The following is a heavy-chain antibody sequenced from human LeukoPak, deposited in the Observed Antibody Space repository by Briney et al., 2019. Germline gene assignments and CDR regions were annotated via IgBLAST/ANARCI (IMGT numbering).Heavy chain of an antibody. CDR2: IWYDGSNK. Sequence: GGSLRLSCAASGFTFSSYDMHWVRQAPGKGLEWVAVIWYDGSNKYYADSVKGRFTISRDNSKNTLYLQMNSLRAEDTAVYYCARDFPSTVPWFDPWGQGTLVTVSS. CDR1: GFTFSSYD. D-gene: IGHD4-17*01. CDR3: ARDFPSTVPWFDP. J-gene: IGHJ5*02. V-gene: IGHV3-33*08.